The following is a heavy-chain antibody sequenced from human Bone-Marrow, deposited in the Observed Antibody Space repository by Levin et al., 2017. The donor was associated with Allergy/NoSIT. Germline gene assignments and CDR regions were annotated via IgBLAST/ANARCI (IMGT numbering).Heavy chain of an antibody. J-gene: IGHJ4*02. V-gene: IGHV1-69*02. CDR1: GGAFISYT. CDR2: VIPMVGIT. Sequence: KISCKASGGAFISYTIAWVRQAPGQGLEWVGRVIPMVGITNYAQKFQGRVTITADKSTSTAYMELSSLTSEDTGVYYCARGLGYCAGTSCSPGVIRPLDVWGQGTLVTVSS. D-gene: IGHD2-8*02. CDR3: ARGLGYCAGTSCSPGVIRPLDV.